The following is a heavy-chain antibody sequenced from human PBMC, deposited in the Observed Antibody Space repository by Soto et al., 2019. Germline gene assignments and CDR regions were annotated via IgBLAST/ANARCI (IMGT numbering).Heavy chain of an antibody. CDR3: AKPTPESPSYGDYGNFDY. V-gene: IGHV3-23*01. CDR2: ISGSGGST. Sequence: GGSLRLSCAASGFTFSSYAMSWVRQAPGKGLEWVSAISGSGGSTYYADSVKGRFTISRDNSKKTLYLQMNSLRAEDTAVYYCAKPTPESPSYGDYGNFDYWGQGTLVTVSS. CDR1: GFTFSSYA. J-gene: IGHJ4*02. D-gene: IGHD4-17*01.